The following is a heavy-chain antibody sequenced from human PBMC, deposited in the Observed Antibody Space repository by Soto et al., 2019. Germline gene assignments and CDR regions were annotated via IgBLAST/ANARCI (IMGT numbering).Heavy chain of an antibody. CDR3: ARGRTLITGTSLDY. J-gene: IGHJ4*02. CDR1: GGSFSVYY. D-gene: IGHD1-20*01. CDR2: INRSGST. V-gene: IGHV4-34*01. Sequence: SETLSLTCAVYGGSFSVYYWTWIRQPPGKGLEWIGEINRSGSTNYKPSLRGRATISVDTSKNQVSLKVSSVTAADTAVYYCARGRTLITGTSLDYWGQRTLVTVSS.